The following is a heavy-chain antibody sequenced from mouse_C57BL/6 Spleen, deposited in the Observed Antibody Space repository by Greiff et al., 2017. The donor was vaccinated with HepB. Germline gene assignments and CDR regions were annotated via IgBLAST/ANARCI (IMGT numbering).Heavy chain of an antibody. CDR1: GYTFTSYW. CDR2: IDPSDSET. V-gene: IGHV1-52*01. J-gene: IGHJ1*03. CDR3: ARSEGLRRSFDV. Sequence: QVQLKQPGAELVRPGSSVKLSCKASGYTFTSYWMHWVKQRPIQGLEWIGNIDPSDSETHYNQKFKDKATLTVDKSSSTAYMQLSSLTSEDSAVYYCARSEGLRRSFDVWGTGTTVTVSS. D-gene: IGHD2-4*01.